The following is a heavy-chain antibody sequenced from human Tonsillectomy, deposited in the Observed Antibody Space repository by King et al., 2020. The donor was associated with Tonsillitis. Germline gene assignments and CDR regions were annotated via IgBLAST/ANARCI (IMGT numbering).Heavy chain of an antibody. Sequence: VQLVESGGDLVQPGGSLRLSCASSGFTFSSYAMSWVRQAPGKGLEWVSVMIGSGGSTYYADSVKGRFTISIDNSKNTLYLQMNSLRAEDTAVYYCAKSLAGISGWFDPWGQGTLVTVSS. D-gene: IGHD3-10*01. CDR3: AKSLAGISGWFDP. CDR1: GFTFSSYA. CDR2: MIGSGGST. V-gene: IGHV3-23*04. J-gene: IGHJ5*02.